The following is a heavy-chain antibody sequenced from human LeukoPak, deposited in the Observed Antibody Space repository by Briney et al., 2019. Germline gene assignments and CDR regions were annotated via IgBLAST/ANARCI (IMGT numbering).Heavy chain of an antibody. Sequence: SQTLSLTCSVSGDFISSGDYYWSWIRQPPGKGLEWIGHVHSSGSTNYNPSLKSRVSMSVDTSKNQFSLKVSSVTAADAAVYYCARRGDYGDYWGQGILVTVSS. CDR3: ARRGDYGDY. J-gene: IGHJ4*02. CDR1: GDFISSGDYY. D-gene: IGHD4-17*01. CDR2: VHSSGST. V-gene: IGHV4-30-4*01.